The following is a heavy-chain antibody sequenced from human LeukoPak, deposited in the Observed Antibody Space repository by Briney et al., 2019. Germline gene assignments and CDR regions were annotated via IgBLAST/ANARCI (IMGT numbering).Heavy chain of an antibody. CDR1: GFTFSNYT. J-gene: IGHJ4*02. V-gene: IGHV3-21*01. Sequence: GGSLRLSCAASGFTFSNYTMNWVRQAPGKGLEWVSSISGSSRYIYYADSMKGRFTISRDNAKNSLYLQLSRLRAEDTAVYYCARWYCSSTSCRAFDYWGQGTLVTVSS. CDR2: ISGSSRYI. D-gene: IGHD2-2*01. CDR3: ARWYCSSTSCRAFDY.